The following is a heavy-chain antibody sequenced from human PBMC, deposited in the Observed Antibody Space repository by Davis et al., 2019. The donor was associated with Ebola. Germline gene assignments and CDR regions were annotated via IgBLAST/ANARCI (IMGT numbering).Heavy chain of an antibody. Sequence: PSETLSLTCAVYGGSFRGYYWSWIRQPPGKGLEWIGEINHTGSTNSNPSLKSRITLSVDTSKNQISLNLTSVTAADTAVYYCARLGYSSTWTPSGEGGYWGQGTLVTVSS. D-gene: IGHD6-13*01. CDR3: ARLGYSSTWTPSGEGGY. J-gene: IGHJ4*02. CDR1: GGSFRGYY. V-gene: IGHV4-34*01. CDR2: INHTGST.